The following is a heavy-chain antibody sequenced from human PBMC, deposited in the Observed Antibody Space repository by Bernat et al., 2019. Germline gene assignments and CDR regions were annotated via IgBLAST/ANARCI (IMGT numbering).Heavy chain of an antibody. V-gene: IGHV3-48*03. D-gene: IGHD1-26*01. J-gene: IGHJ4*02. CDR3: ASLPYSGDY. Sequence: EVQLVESGGGLVQPGGSLRLSCRASGFTFSTYEMNWVRKAPGTGLEWISYISSSGSTRYYADYVKGRSTSSRDNAKNSLYMQMNGLRAEDTAVYYCASLPYSGDYWGQGTLVTVSS. CDR2: ISSSGSTR. CDR1: GFTFSTYE.